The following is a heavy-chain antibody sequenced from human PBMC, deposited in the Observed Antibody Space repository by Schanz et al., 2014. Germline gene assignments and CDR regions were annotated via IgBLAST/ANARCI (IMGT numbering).Heavy chain of an antibody. CDR1: GFTVNTNY. Sequence: EVQLVESGGGLIQPGGSLRLSCAVSGFTVNTNYMSWVRQAPGKGLEWISSMYINSGSTQYADSVKGRFIISRDSSKNTLFLQMNSLRPEDTAVYFCARDGYRNGRPFDHWGQGTRVTVSA. D-gene: IGHD5-18*01. CDR2: MYINSGST. CDR3: ARDGYRNGRPFDH. V-gene: IGHV3-53*01. J-gene: IGHJ4*02.